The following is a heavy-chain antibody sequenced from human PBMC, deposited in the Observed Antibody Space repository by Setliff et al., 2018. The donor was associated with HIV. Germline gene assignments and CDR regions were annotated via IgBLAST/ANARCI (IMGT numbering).Heavy chain of an antibody. V-gene: IGHV4-34*01. CDR2: INHSGNT. CDR3: ARRERYCSGLTCYRYFQH. D-gene: IGHD2-2*01. Sequence: SETLSLTCDVYGGSLSGYYWSWIRQPPGKGLECIGEINHSGNTNYNASLKSRLTISIDMSKRQFYLRLNSVTAADTAVYYCARRERYCSGLTCYRYFQHWGQGTLVTVS. CDR1: GGSLSGYY. J-gene: IGHJ1*01.